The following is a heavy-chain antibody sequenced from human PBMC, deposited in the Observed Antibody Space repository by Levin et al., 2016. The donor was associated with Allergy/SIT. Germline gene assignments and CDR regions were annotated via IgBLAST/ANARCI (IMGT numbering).Heavy chain of an antibody. CDR2: IDRNGGST. D-gene: IGHD2-2*01. V-gene: IGHV3-20*01. J-gene: IGHJ6*02. Sequence: WIRQPPGKGLEWVSGIDRNGGSTYYADSVKGRFTISRDNAKNSLYLQMNSLRAEDTALYHCARVECSRTRCYSSYYYGMDVWGQGTTVTVSS. CDR3: ARVECSRTRCYSSYYYGMDV.